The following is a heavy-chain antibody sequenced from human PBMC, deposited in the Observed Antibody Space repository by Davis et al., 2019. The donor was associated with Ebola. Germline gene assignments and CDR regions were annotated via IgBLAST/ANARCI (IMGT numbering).Heavy chain of an antibody. CDR2: ISGSGGST. CDR1: GFTFNNYV. Sequence: GESLKISCTASGFTFNNYVMNWVRQAPGKGLEWVSGISGSGGSTYYADSVKGRFTISRDNSRNTLYLQMNSLRDEDTAVYYCAKFSRAGDSVWGQGTLVTVSS. D-gene: IGHD6-13*01. CDR3: AKFSRAGDSV. J-gene: IGHJ4*02. V-gene: IGHV3-23*01.